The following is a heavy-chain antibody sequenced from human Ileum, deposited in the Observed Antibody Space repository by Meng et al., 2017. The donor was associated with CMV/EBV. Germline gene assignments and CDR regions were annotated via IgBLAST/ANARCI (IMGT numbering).Heavy chain of an antibody. J-gene: IGHJ4*02. D-gene: IGHD6-13*01. V-gene: IGHV4-4*07. CDR2: IYTSGST. CDR1: GTSITGYY. CDR3: AREGSAVH. Sequence: QVQLQESGPGLVKPSENLSLPCTVSGTSITGYYWSWIRQSAAKGLEWIGRIYTSGSTNYNPSLHSRVSMSIDTSKNQFSLKLRSVTAADTAVYYCAREGSAVHWGQGTLVTVSS.